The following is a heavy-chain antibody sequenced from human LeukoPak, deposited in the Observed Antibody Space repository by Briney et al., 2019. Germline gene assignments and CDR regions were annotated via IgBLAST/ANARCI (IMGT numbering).Heavy chain of an antibody. CDR3: ARFYGGSALDN. D-gene: IGHD3-16*01. V-gene: IGHV3-74*01. CDR1: GFTFSAYW. J-gene: IGHJ3*02. Sequence: GGSLRLSCAASGFTFSAYWMHWVRQAPGKGLVWVSRINSDGFSIAYADSVKGRFTISRDNAKNTLYLHMNGLRAEDTAVYYCARFYGGSALDNWGQGTMVTVSS. CDR2: INSDGFSI.